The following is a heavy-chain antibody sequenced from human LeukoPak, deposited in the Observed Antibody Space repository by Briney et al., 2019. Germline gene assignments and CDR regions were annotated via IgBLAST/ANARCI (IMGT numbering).Heavy chain of an antibody. CDR1: GGSFSGYY. D-gene: IGHD2-2*02. CDR3: ARKRNVVPAAIGYFDY. CDR2: INHSGST. V-gene: IGHV4-34*01. Sequence: SETLSLTCDVYGGSFSGYYWSWIRQPPGKGLEWIGEINHSGSTNYNPSLKSRVTISVDTSKNQFSLKLSSVTAADTAVYYCARKRNVVPAAIGYFDYWGQGTLVTVSS. J-gene: IGHJ4*02.